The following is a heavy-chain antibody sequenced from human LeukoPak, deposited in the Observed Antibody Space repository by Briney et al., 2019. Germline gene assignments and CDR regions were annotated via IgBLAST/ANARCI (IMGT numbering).Heavy chain of an antibody. V-gene: IGHV4-39*01. CDR2: IYYTGGT. CDR1: GGSITSSSYY. Sequence: SETLSLTCSVSGGSITSSSYYWAWIRQPPEKGLEWIGSIYYTGGTSYSPSLKSRVTISVDTSKNQFSLKLSSVTAADTAVYYCARRRDWNDVGAFGIWGQGTMVTVSS. CDR3: ARRRDWNDVGAFGI. D-gene: IGHD1-1*01. J-gene: IGHJ3*02.